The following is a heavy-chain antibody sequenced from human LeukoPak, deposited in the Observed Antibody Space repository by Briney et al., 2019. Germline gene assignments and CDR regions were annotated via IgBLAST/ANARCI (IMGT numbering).Heavy chain of an antibody. Sequence: GGSLRLSCAASGFTFDDYAMHWVRQAPGKGLEWVSGISWNSGSIGYADSVKGRFTISRDNAKNSLYLQVNSLRAEDTALYYCAKAYMDSFDLWGRGTLVIVSS. CDR3: AKAYMDSFDL. D-gene: IGHD2-2*03. CDR2: ISWNSGSI. J-gene: IGHJ2*01. V-gene: IGHV3-9*01. CDR1: GFTFDDYA.